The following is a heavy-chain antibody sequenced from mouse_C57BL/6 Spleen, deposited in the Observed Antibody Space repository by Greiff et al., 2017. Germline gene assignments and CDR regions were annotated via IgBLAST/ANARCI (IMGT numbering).Heavy chain of an antibody. J-gene: IGHJ4*01. V-gene: IGHV5-16*01. CDR3: ARGARAMDY. D-gene: IGHD3-1*01. CDR2: INYDGSST. Sequence: EVQVVESEGGLVQPGSSMKLSCTASGFTFSDYYMAWVRQVPEKGLEWVANINYDGSSTYYLDSLKSRFIISRDNAKNILYLQMSSLKSEDTATYYCARGARAMDYWGQGTSVTVSS. CDR1: GFTFSDYY.